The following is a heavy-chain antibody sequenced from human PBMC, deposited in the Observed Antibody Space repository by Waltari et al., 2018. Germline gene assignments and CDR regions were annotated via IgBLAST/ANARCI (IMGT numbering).Heavy chain of an antibody. D-gene: IGHD4-17*01. CDR2: ISGSGGST. J-gene: IGHJ4*02. CDR3: AKASYGDYAFDY. V-gene: IGHV3-23*01. CDR1: GFTFSSYA. Sequence: EVQLLESGGGLVQPGGSLRLSCAASGFTFSSYAMSWVRQAPGKGLEWVTAISGSGGSTYYADSVKSRFTISRDNSKNTLYLQMSSLRAEDTAVYYFAKASYGDYAFDYWGQGTLVTVSS.